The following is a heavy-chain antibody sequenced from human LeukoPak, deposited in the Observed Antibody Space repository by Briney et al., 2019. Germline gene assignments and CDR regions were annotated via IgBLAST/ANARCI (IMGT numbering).Heavy chain of an antibody. Sequence: PSETLSLTCAVSGGSFSGYFWSWVRQPPGKGLEWIGEINHSGYTDYNPSLKSRVTLSADTSKNQVSLKLTSVTAADTAVYYCARGGLYYSYYGLDVWGQGTTVAAPS. CDR3: ARGGLYYSYYGLDV. CDR2: INHSGYT. V-gene: IGHV4-34*01. CDR1: GGSFSGYF. D-gene: IGHD3/OR15-3a*01. J-gene: IGHJ6*02.